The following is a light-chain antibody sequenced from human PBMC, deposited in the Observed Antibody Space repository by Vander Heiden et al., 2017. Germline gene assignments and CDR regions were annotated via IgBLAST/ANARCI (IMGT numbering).Light chain of an antibody. CDR1: RSNIGAGFD. CDR2: GKS. J-gene: IGLJ3*02. V-gene: IGLV1-40*01. CDR3: QSYDSSLSAWV. Sequence: QSVLTQPPSVSGAPGQRVTISCTGSRSNIGAGFDVQWYQHRPGAAPKLLIYGKSNRPSGVPDRFSDSKSDTSASLAITGLQAEDEADYYCQSYDSSLSAWVFGGGTKLTV.